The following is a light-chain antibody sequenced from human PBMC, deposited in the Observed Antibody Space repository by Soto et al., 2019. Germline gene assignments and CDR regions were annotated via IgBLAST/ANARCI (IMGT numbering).Light chain of an antibody. J-gene: IGLJ1*01. CDR3: SSYTSSGTRV. CDR1: TSDVGGYNF. Sequence: QSVLTQPASVSGSPGQSITISCTGTTSDVGGYNFVSWYLLHPGKAPKLMIFEVSNRPSGVSNRFSGSKSGNTASLTISGLQAEDEADYYCSSYTSSGTRVFGTGTKLTVL. V-gene: IGLV2-14*01. CDR2: EVS.